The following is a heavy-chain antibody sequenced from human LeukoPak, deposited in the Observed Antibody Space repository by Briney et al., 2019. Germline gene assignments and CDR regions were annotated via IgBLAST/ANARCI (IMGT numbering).Heavy chain of an antibody. V-gene: IGHV3-21*01. Sequence: GGSLRLSCAASGFTFSSYSMNWVRQAPGKGLEWVSSISSSSSYIYYADSVKGRFTISRDNAKNSLYLQMNSLRAEDTAVYYCGATVTVTTHPFDIWGQGTMVTVSS. J-gene: IGHJ3*02. CDR1: GFTFSSYS. CDR3: GATVTVTTHPFDI. D-gene: IGHD4-11*01. CDR2: ISSSSSYI.